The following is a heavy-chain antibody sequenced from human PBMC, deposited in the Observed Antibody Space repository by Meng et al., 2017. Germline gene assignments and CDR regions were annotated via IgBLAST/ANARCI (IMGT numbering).Heavy chain of an antibody. V-gene: IGHV3-33*01. D-gene: IGHD3-22*01. CDR3: ARARYYYDSSGSLPAAG. CDR1: GFTFSSYG. Sequence: GESLKISCAASGFTFSSYGMHWVRQAPGKGLEWVAVIWYDGSNKYYADSVKGRFTISRDNSKNTLYLQMNSLRAEDTAVYYCARARYYYDSSGSLPAAGWGRGTLVTVSS. J-gene: IGHJ4*02. CDR2: IWYDGSNK.